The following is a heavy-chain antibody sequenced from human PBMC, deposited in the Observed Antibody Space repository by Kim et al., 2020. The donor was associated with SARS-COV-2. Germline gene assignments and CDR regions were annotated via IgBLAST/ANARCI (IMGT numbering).Heavy chain of an antibody. CDR3: AKADSGTHCTSASCYTGYFDY. CDR1: GFTFRSYA. J-gene: IGHJ4*02. V-gene: IGHV3-23*03. CDR2: TYSGGSST. D-gene: IGHD2-2*02. Sequence: GGSLRLSCAASGFTFRSYAMGWVRQAPGKGLAWVSVTYSGGSSTYYADSVKGRFTISRDNSKSTLNVQMNSLRAEDTAVYYCAKADSGTHCTSASCYTGYFDYWGQGTLVTVSS.